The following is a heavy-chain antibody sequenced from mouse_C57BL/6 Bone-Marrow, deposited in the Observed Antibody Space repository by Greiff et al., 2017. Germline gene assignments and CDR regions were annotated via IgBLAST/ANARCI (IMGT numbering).Heavy chain of an antibody. J-gene: IGHJ2*01. D-gene: IGHD6-1*01. V-gene: IGHV1-63*01. CDR3: ARCQGFFDY. CDR2: IYPGGGYP. Sequence: QVQLQQSGAELVRPGTSVKMSCKASGYTFTNYWIGWAKQRPGHGLEWIGDIYPGGGYPNYNEKFKGKATLTADKASSTAYMQFSSLTSEDSAIYYCARCQGFFDYWGQGTTLTVSS. CDR1: GYTFTNYW.